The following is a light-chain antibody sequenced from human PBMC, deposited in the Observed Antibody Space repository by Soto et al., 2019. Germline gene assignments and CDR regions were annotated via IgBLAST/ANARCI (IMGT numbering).Light chain of an antibody. V-gene: IGLV2-8*01. CDR1: SSDVDANKY. Sequence: QSVLTQPPSASGSPGQSVTISCTGISSDVDANKYVSWYQQHPGRAPKLIIFEVSKRPSGVPDRFSGSKSGNTASLTVSGLQPEDESDYYCSSRKIFGGGTKLTVL. J-gene: IGLJ2*01. CDR3: SSRKI. CDR2: EVS.